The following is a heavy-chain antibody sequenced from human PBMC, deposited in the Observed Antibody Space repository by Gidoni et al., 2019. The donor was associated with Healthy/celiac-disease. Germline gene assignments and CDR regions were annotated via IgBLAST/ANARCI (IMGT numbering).Heavy chain of an antibody. CDR2: ISDRGSTI. CDR3: ARSLDYYDSSGYYYLLYGMDV. CDR1: GFTFSSYE. J-gene: IGHJ6*02. D-gene: IGHD3-22*01. Sequence: EVQLVESGGGLVQPGGSLRLSCAASGFTFSSYEMNWVRQAPGKGLEWVSYISDRGSTIYYADSVKGRFTISRDNAKNSLYLQMNRLRAEDTAVYYCARSLDYYDSSGYYYLLYGMDVWGQGTTVTVSS. V-gene: IGHV3-48*03.